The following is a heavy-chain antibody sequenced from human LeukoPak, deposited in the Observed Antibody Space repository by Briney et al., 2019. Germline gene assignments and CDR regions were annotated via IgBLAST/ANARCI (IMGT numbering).Heavy chain of an antibody. J-gene: IGHJ4*02. Sequence: GSLGLSCADSGFTVSSNYMSWVRQAPGKGLEWVGRIKSKTDGGTTDYAAPVKGRFTISRDDSKNTLYLQMNSLKTEDTAVYYCTTDEWSGSYEPDYWGQGTLVTVSS. CDR2: IKSKTDGGTT. D-gene: IGHD1-26*01. CDR1: GFTVSSNY. CDR3: TTDEWSGSYEPDY. V-gene: IGHV3-15*01.